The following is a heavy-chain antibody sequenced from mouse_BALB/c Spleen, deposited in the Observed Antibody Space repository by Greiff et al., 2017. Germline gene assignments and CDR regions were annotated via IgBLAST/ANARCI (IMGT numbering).Heavy chain of an antibody. V-gene: IGHV1-87*01. Sequence: LVESGAELARPGASVKLSCKASGYTFTSYWMQWVKQRPGQGLEWIGAIYPGDGDTRYTQKFKGKATLTADKSSSTAYMQLSSLASEDSAVYYCARGSSCDYWGQGTTLTVSS. D-gene: IGHD1-1*01. CDR2: IYPGDGDT. CDR1: GYTFTSYW. CDR3: ARGSSCDY. J-gene: IGHJ2*01.